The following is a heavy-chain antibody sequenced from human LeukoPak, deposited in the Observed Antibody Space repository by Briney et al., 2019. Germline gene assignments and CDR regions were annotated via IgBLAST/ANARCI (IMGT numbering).Heavy chain of an antibody. V-gene: IGHV1-69*04. CDR3: ARGLPREQDPFDY. CDR1: GGTFSSYA. J-gene: IGHJ4*02. Sequence: SVKVSCKASGGTFSSYAISWVRQAPGQGLEWMGRIIPILGIANYAQKFQGRVTITADESTSTAYMELSSLRSEDTAVYYCARGLPREQDPFDYWGQGTLVTVSS. CDR2: IIPILGIA. D-gene: IGHD1-26*01.